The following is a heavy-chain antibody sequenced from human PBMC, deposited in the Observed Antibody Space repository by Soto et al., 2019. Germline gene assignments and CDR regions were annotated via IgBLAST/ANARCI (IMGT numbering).Heavy chain of an antibody. J-gene: IGHJ4*02. CDR1: RGSINSHY. V-gene: IGHV4-59*11. Sequence: PSETLSLTCTVSRGSINSHYWSWIRQSPGKGLEYIGYISYSGSTNYNPSLKSRLTMSVDTSKNQFSLKLTSVTAADTAVYYCARDKITGLFDYWGQGTLVTVSS. CDR3: ARDKITGLFDY. CDR2: ISYSGST. D-gene: IGHD2-8*02.